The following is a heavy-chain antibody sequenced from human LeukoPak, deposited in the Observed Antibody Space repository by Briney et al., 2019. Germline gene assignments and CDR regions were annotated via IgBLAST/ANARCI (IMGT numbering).Heavy chain of an antibody. CDR3: ARGRRDYVWGSYRYMHEFFDP. Sequence: SETLPLTCAVYGGSFSGYYWSWIRQPPGKGLEWIGEINHSGSTNYNPSLKSRVTISVDTSKNQFSLKLSSVTAADTAVYYCARGRRDYVWGSYRYMHEFFDPWGQGTLVTVPS. CDR2: INHSGST. V-gene: IGHV4-34*01. D-gene: IGHD3-16*02. J-gene: IGHJ5*02. CDR1: GGSFSGYY.